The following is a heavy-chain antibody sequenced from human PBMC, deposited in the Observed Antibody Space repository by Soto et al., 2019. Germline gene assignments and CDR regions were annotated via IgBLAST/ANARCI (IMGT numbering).Heavy chain of an antibody. CDR1: GGSISSRSSY. CDR3: ARVSKSDYYYGMDV. CDR2: IYYSGST. J-gene: IGHJ6*02. V-gene: IGHV4-30-4*08. Sequence: SETLSLTCTVSGGSISSRSSYWGWIRPPPGKGLEWIGYIYYSGSTYYNPSLKSRVTISVDTSKNQFSLKLSSVTAADTAVYYCARVSKSDYYYGMDVWGQGTTVTVSS.